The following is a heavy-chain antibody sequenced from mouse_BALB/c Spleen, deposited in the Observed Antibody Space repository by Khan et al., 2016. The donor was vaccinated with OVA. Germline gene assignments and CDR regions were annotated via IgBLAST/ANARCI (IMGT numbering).Heavy chain of an antibody. CDR3: ARLEDI. D-gene: IGHD1-3*01. CDR1: GFSLTSYG. Sequence: VQLQESGPGLVAPSQSLSITCTVSGFSLTSYGVHWVRQPPGKGLEWLGVIWAGGSTNYNSALMSRLSISKDNSTRNVFLKMNSLQTDDTAMDYCARLEDIWGQGTTLTVSS. J-gene: IGHJ2*01. V-gene: IGHV2-9*02. CDR2: IWAGGST.